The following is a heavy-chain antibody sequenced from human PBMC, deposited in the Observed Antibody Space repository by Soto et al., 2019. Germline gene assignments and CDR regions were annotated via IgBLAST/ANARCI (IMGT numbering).Heavy chain of an antibody. J-gene: IGHJ6*02. CDR2: ISASGGST. CDR1: GFSFSSYA. V-gene: IGHV3-23*01. Sequence: EVQLLGSGGGLVQPGGSLRVSCAASGFSFSSYAMNWVRQGPGKGLEWVSAISASGGSTYYAAAVDGRFTISRDNSRNTLYLQMNSLRAEDTAEYYCAKDRGGRAIFGVLIIDGMDVWGQGTTVTVSS. D-gene: IGHD3-3*01. CDR3: AKDRGGRAIFGVLIIDGMDV.